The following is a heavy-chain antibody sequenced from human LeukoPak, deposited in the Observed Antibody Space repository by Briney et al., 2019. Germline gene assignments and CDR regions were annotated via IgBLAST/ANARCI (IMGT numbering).Heavy chain of an antibody. J-gene: IGHJ6*03. CDR2: IIPIFGTA. D-gene: IGHD4-17*01. CDR1: GYTFTSYC. V-gene: IGHV1-69*06. CDR3: ATGEWTTIDYYYYMVV. Sequence: REASVTVSCKASGYTFTSYCISWVRQAPGQGREWMGGIIPIFGTANYAQKIQGRVRITADKSTSTAYMELSSLRSEDTAVYYCATGEWTTIDYYYYMVVWGKGTTVTVSS.